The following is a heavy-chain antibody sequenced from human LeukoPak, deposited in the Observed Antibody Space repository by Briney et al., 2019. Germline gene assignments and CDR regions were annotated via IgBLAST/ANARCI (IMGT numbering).Heavy chain of an antibody. V-gene: IGHV3-23*01. CDR2: FSGTSTN. J-gene: IGHJ4*02. CDR1: GFTFSSYA. CDR3: AKLKQWQPQRYFFEY. Sequence: GGSLRLSCAASGFTFSSYAMSWVRQAPGKGLEWVSTFSGTSTNSYADAVKGRVTISRDNSKNTLYLQMNSLRAEDTAVYYCAKLKQWQPQRYFFEYWGQGALVTVAS. D-gene: IGHD6-19*01.